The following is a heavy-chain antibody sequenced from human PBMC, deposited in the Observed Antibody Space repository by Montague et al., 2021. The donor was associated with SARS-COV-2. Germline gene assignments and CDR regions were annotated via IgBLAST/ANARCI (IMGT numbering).Heavy chain of an antibody. Sequence: SLRLSCPASGFTFSSYGMHLVRQAPGKGLEWVAVMSYDGSNKYYADSVKGRFTISRDNSKNTLYLQMNSLRVEDTAVYYCARDSYLSGFDYWGQGTLVTVSS. V-gene: IGHV3-30-3*01. CDR3: ARDSYLSGFDY. CDR1: GFTFSSYG. CDR2: MSYDGSNK. J-gene: IGHJ4*02. D-gene: IGHD3-10*01.